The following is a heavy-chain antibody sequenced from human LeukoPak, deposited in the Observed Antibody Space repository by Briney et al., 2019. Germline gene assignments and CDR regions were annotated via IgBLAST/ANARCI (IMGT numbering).Heavy chain of an antibody. V-gene: IGHV4-59*08. Sequence: SETLSLTCTVSGGSISSYYWSWIRQPPGKGLEWIGYIYYSGSTNYNPSLKSRVTISLETSKKQFSLKQSSVTAADTAVYYCARHRSVAYYFDYWGQGTLVTVSS. CDR2: IYYSGST. CDR1: GGSISSYY. CDR3: ARHRSVAYYFDY. J-gene: IGHJ4*02.